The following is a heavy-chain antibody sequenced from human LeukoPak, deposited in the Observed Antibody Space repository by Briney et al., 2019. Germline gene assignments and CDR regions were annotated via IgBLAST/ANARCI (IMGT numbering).Heavy chain of an antibody. CDR1: GFTFSSYE. CDR3: ARDTITMVRGARSFDY. V-gene: IGHV3-48*03. D-gene: IGHD3-10*01. Sequence: GGSLRLSCAASGFTFSSYEMNWVRQAPGKGLEWVSYISSSGSTIYYADSVKGRFTISRDNAKNSLYLQMNSLRAEDTAVYYRARDTITMVRGARSFDYWGQGTLVTVSS. J-gene: IGHJ4*02. CDR2: ISSSGSTI.